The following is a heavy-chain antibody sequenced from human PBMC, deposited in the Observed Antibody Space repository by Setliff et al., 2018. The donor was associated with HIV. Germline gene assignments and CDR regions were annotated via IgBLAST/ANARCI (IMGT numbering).Heavy chain of an antibody. CDR3: ARNQGDSSGWYAGDY. D-gene: IGHD6-19*01. Sequence: GASVKVSCKASGYIFTDYYMHWVRQAPGQGLEWMGVINTSGGSAGYAEKFRGRVTMTRDTSTNTVYMDLRNLRSEDTAVYYCARNQGDSSGWYAGDYWGHGTLVTVSS. V-gene: IGHV1-46*01. J-gene: IGHJ4*01. CDR2: INTSGGSA. CDR1: GYIFTDYY.